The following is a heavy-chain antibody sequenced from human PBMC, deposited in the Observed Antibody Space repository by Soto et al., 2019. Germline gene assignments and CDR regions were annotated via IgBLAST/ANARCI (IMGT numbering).Heavy chain of an antibody. CDR3: ARTSRLKTGQLDY. CDR1: GYTTGPCSC. CDR2: IYYTGTT. V-gene: IGHV4-28*01. D-gene: IGHD3-9*01. J-gene: IGHJ4*02. Sequence: SETLSHSCTVPGYTTGPCSCLGWIRQPPGKGLEWIGFIYYTGTTYYNLSLKNRANLPADTARAQFSLNLASMTDADTDVYYCARTSRLKTGQLDYWGQGILLTVS.